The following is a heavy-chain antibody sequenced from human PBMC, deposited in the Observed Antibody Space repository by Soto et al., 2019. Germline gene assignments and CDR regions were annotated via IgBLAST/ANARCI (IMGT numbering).Heavy chain of an antibody. V-gene: IGHV1-69*01. CDR1: GGTFSSYA. D-gene: IGHD5-12*01. CDR2: IIPIFGTA. CDR3: ARALSPTTQTGSNYYCYGMDV. Sequence: QVQLVQSGAEVKKPGSSVKVSCKASGGTFSSYAISWVRQAPGQGLEWMGGIIPIFGTANYAQKVQGRVTITAHESRSTAYMELRNLRSEDTAVYYCARALSPTTQTGSNYYCYGMDVWGQGTTVTVSS. J-gene: IGHJ6*02.